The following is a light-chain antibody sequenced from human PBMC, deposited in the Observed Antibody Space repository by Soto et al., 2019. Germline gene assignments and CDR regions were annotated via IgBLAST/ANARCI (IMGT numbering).Light chain of an antibody. V-gene: IGLV2-23*02. CDR2: DVS. CDR3: CSYAGHSAYV. J-gene: IGLJ1*01. CDR1: SSDVGNYNL. Sequence: QSALTQPASVSGSPGQSVTISCTGTSSDVGNYNLVSWYQQHPGKAPKFMIFDVSKRPSGVSDRFSGSKSGNTASLTISGLQAEDEADYYCCSYAGHSAYVFGSGTKVTVL.